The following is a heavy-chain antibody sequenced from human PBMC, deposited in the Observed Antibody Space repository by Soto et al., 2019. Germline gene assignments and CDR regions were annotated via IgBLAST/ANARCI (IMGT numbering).Heavy chain of an antibody. CDR1: GFTFSSYA. J-gene: IGHJ4*02. CDR2: ISYDGSNK. V-gene: IGHV3-30-3*01. Sequence: QVQLVESGGGVVQPGRSLRLSCAASGFTFSSYAMHWVRQTPGKGLEWVAVISYDGSNKYYAESVKGRFTISRDNSKNTLYLQMNSLRAEDTAVYYCARGSSSSWYGGSFDYWGQGTLVTVSS. D-gene: IGHD6-13*01. CDR3: ARGSSSSWYGGSFDY.